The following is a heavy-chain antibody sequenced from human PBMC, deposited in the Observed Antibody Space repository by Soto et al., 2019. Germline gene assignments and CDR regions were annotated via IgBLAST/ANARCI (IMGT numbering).Heavy chain of an antibody. CDR3: ARRTAAATGMDV. CDR2: IYSGGST. D-gene: IGHD2-2*01. J-gene: IGHJ6*02. CDR1: GFTVSSNY. Sequence: GGSLRLSCAASGFTVSSNYMSWVRQAPGKGLEWVSVIYSGGSTYYADSVKGRFTISRDNSKNTLYLQMNSLRAEDTAVCYCARRTAAATGMDVWGQGTKVTVSS. V-gene: IGHV3-53*01.